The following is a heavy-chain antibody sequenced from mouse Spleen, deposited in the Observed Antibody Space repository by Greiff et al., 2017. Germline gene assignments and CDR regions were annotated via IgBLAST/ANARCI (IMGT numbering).Heavy chain of an antibody. CDR2: INPYNGGT. CDR1: GYTFTDYY. J-gene: IGHJ4*01. V-gene: IGHV1-19*01. D-gene: IGHD2-4*01. Sequence: EVQLQQSGPVLVKPGASVKLSCKASGYTFTDYYMNWVKQSHGKSLEWIGVINPYNGGTSYNQKFKGKATLTVDKSSSTAYMELNSLTSEDSAVYYCARGYDYDYAMDYWGQGTSVPVSS. CDR3: ARGYDYDYAMDY.